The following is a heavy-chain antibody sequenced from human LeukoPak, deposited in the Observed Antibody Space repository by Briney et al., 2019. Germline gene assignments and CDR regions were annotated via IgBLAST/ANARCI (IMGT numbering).Heavy chain of an antibody. V-gene: IGHV3-43D*03. J-gene: IGHJ4*02. CDR3: AKGHYDSSGYYWYYFDY. CDR1: GFTFDDYA. CDR2: ISWDGGST. Sequence: GGSLRLPCAASGFTFDDYAMHWVRQAPGKGLEWVSLISWDGGSTYYADSVKGRFTISRDNSKNSLYLQMNSLRAEDTALYYCAKGHYDSSGYYWYYFDYWGQGTLVTVSS. D-gene: IGHD3-22*01.